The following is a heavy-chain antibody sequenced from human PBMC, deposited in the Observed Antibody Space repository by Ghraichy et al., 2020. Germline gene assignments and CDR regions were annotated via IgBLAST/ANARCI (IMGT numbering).Heavy chain of an antibody. CDR1: GGSFSSSSYY. V-gene: IGHV4-39*01. CDR2: VFYNGNT. CDR3: ARHTYGVGLAS. Sequence: SETLSLTCIMSGGSFSSSSYYWGWIRQPPGKGLEWIGSVFYNGNTYYNPSLKSRVTISVDSSKSHFSLNLSSVTAADTAVYYCARHTYGVGLASWGPGTLVTVSS. D-gene: IGHD4-17*01. J-gene: IGHJ5*02.